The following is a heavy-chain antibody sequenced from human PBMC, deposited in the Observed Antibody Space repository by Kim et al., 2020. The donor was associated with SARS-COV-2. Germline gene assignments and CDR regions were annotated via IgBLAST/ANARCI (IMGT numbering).Heavy chain of an antibody. CDR2: ISSSGSTI. D-gene: IGHD3-16*01. Sequence: GGSLRLSCAASGFTFSSYEMNWVRQAPGKGLEWVSYISSSGSTIYYADSVKGRFTISRDNAKNSLYLQMNSLRAEDTAVYYCARDLGEFWPVDYWGQGTLVTVSS. CDR3: ARDLGEFWPVDY. CDR1: GFTFSSYE. J-gene: IGHJ4*02. V-gene: IGHV3-48*03.